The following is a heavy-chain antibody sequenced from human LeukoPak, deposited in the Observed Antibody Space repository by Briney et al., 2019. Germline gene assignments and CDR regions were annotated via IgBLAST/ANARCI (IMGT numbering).Heavy chain of an antibody. CDR2: ISSSSSYI. CDR1: GFTFSSYS. D-gene: IGHD6-6*01. Sequence: PGGSLRLSCAASGFTFSSYSMNWVRQAPGKGLEWVSSISSSSSYIYYADSVKGRFTISRDNAKNSLYLQMNSLRAEDTAVYYCASEAPYSSSFGVDYWGQGTLVTVSS. V-gene: IGHV3-21*01. CDR3: ASEAPYSSSFGVDY. J-gene: IGHJ4*02.